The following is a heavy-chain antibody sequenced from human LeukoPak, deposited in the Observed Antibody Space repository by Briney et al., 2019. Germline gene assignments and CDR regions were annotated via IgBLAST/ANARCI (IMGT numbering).Heavy chain of an antibody. V-gene: IGHV3-9*01. CDR1: GFTFSSYG. Sequence: GGSLRLSCAASGFTFSSYGMHWVRQAPGKGLEWVSGISWNSGSIGYADSVKGRFTISRDNAKNSLYLQMNSLRAEDTALYYCAKDTEYSYGGHFDYWGQGTLVTVSS. J-gene: IGHJ4*02. D-gene: IGHD5-18*01. CDR2: ISWNSGSI. CDR3: AKDTEYSYGGHFDY.